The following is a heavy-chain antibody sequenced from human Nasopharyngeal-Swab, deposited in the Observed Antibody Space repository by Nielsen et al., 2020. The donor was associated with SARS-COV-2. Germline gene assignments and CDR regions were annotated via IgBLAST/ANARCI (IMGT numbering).Heavy chain of an antibody. J-gene: IGHJ6*02. CDR3: AKGGLGSSWYHYYGMDV. CDR1: GFTFSSYA. D-gene: IGHD6-13*01. CDR2: ISGSGGST. Sequence: GGSLRLSCAASGFTFSSYAMSWVRQAPGKGLEWVSAISGSGGSTYYADSVKGRFTISRDNSKNTLYLQMNSLRAEDTAVYYCAKGGLGSSWYHYYGMDVWGQGTTVTVSS. V-gene: IGHV3-23*01.